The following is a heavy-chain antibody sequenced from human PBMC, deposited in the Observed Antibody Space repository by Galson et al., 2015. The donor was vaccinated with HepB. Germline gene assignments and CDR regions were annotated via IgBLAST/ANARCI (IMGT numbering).Heavy chain of an antibody. CDR2: IKSKTDGGTT. CDR1: GFTFSNAW. D-gene: IGHD2-2*01. V-gene: IGHV3-15*01. Sequence: SLRLSCAASGFTFSNAWMSWVRQAPGKGLEWVGRIKSKTDGGTTDYAAPVKGRFTISRDDSKNTLYLQMNSLKTEDTAVYYCTTLVVPAAILYYGMDVWGQGTTVTVSS. CDR3: TTLVVPAAILYYGMDV. J-gene: IGHJ6*02.